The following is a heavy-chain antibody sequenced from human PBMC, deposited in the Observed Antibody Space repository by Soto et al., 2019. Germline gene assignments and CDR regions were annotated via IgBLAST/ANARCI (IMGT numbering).Heavy chain of an antibody. Sequence: SETLSLTCAVYGGSFSGYYWSWIRQPPGKGLEWIGEINHSGSTNYNPSLKSRVTISVDTSKNQFSLKLSSVTAADTAVYYCVRGFPTVTTIPQYYYYYGMDVWGQGTTVTVSS. D-gene: IGHD4-17*01. CDR1: GGSFSGYY. CDR3: VRGFPTVTTIPQYYYYYGMDV. V-gene: IGHV4-34*01. CDR2: INHSGST. J-gene: IGHJ6*02.